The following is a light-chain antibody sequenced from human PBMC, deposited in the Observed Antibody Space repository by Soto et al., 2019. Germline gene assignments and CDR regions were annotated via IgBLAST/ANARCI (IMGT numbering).Light chain of an antibody. V-gene: IGKV3-20*01. J-gene: IGKJ3*01. CDR2: GAS. Sequence: EIVLTQSPGTLSLSPGERATLSCRASQSVDSSYLAWYQQKPGQAPRLLIYGASSRATGIPDRFSGSGSGTDFTLTISRLEPEDFAVYYCQQYDNSLFTFGPGTKVDIK. CDR1: QSVDSSY. CDR3: QQYDNSLFT.